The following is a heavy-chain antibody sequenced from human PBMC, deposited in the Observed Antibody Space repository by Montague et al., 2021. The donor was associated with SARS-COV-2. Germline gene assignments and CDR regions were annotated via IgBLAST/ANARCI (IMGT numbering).Heavy chain of an antibody. Sequence: SETLSLTCAVYGGSFSGYYWSWIRQPPGKGLEWIGEINHSGSTNYNPSLKSRVTISVDTSKNQFSLKLSSVTAADTAVYYCARARQDVVVPALGIGAHYYYYYMDVWGKGTTVTVSS. CDR1: GGSFSGYY. V-gene: IGHV4-34*01. CDR2: INHSGST. D-gene: IGHD2-2*01. CDR3: ARARQDVVVPALGIGAHYYYYYMDV. J-gene: IGHJ6*03.